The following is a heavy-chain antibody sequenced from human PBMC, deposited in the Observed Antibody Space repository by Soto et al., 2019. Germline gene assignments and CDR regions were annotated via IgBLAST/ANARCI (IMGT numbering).Heavy chain of an antibody. CDR2: ISSSSSTI. CDR1: GFTFSRYS. Sequence: PGGSLRLSCAASGFTFSRYSMNWVRQAPGKGLEWVSYISSSSSTIYNADSVKGRFTISRDNAKNSLYLQMNSLRDEDTAVCYCAREFRSSWYEVGGMDVWGQGTTVTVSS. J-gene: IGHJ6*02. V-gene: IGHV3-48*02. D-gene: IGHD6-13*01. CDR3: AREFRSSWYEVGGMDV.